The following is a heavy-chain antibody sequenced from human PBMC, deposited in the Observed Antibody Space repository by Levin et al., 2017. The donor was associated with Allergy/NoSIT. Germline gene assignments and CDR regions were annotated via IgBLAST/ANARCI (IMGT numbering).Heavy chain of an antibody. D-gene: IGHD5-18*01. CDR1: GFSLTSSAMC. V-gene: IGHV2-70*11. Sequence: SGPTLVKPTQTLTLTCTFSGFSLTSSAMCVSWIRQPPGKALEWLARIDWDDDKYYSTSLKTRLSISKDTSKNQVVLTMTNMDPVDTATYYCARSSPGGFSYGHHFDYWGQGTLVAVSS. J-gene: IGHJ4*02. CDR2: IDWDDDK. CDR3: ARSSPGGFSYGHHFDY.